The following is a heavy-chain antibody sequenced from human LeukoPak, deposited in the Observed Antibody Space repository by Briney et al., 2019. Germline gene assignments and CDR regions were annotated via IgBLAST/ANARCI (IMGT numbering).Heavy chain of an antibody. CDR1: GGSISSYY. J-gene: IGHJ4*02. V-gene: IGHV4-4*07. D-gene: IGHD3-9*01. CDR3: ARLIGRLRYFDWLFDY. CDR2: IYTSGST. Sequence: SETLSLTCTVSGGSISSYYWSWIRQPAGKGLEWIGRIYTSGSTNYNPSPKSRVTMSVDTSKNQFSLKLSSVTAADTAVYYCARLIGRLRYFDWLFDYWGQGTLVTVSS.